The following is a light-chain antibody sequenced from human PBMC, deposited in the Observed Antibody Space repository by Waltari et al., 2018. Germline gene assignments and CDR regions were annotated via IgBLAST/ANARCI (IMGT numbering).Light chain of an antibody. V-gene: IGKV1-39*01. CDR3: QQSYSTPRT. CDR1: QSISSY. Sequence: DIQMTQSPSSLSASVGDRVTITCRASQSISSYLNWYQQKPGKAPKLLIYAASSLKSGVPSMFSGSGSGTDFTLTISSLQPEDFATYYCQQSYSTPRTFGQGTKVEIK. J-gene: IGKJ1*01. CDR2: AAS.